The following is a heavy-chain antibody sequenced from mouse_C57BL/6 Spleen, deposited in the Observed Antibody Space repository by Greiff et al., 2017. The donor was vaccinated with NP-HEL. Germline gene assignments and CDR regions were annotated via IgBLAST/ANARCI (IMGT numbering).Heavy chain of an antibody. D-gene: IGHD1-1*01. Sequence: VQLQQSGPELVKPGASVKIPCKASGYTFTDYNMDWVKQSHGKSLEWIGDINPNNGGTIYNQKFKGKATLTVDKSSSTAYMERRSLTSEDTAVYYCARKRIYYYGSSYCYFDGWGTGTTVTVSS. CDR2: INPNNGGT. CDR3: ARKRIYYYGSSYCYFDG. CDR1: GYTFTDYN. V-gene: IGHV1-18*01. J-gene: IGHJ1*03.